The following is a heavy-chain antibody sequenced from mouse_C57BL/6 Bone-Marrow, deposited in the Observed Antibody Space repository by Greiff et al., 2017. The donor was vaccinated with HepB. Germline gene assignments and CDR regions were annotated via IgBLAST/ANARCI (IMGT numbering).Heavy chain of an antibody. V-gene: IGHV1-72*01. D-gene: IGHD1-1*01. CDR3: ARSVYGSSPYWYFDV. CDR1: GYTFTSYW. J-gene: IGHJ1*03. Sequence: VQGVESGAELVKPGASVKLSCKASGYTFTSYWMHWVKQRPGRGLEWIGRIDPNSGGTKYNEKFKSKATLTVDKPSSTAYMQLSSLTSEDSAVYYCARSVYGSSPYWYFDVWGTGTTVTVSS. CDR2: IDPNSGGT.